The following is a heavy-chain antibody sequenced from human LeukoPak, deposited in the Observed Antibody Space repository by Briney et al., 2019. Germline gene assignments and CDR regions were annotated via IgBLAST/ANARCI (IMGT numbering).Heavy chain of an antibody. V-gene: IGHV1-8*01. Sequence: ASVKVSCKASGYTFTSYDINWVRQATGQGLEWMGWMNPNSGNTGYAQKFQGRVTMTRNTSISTAYMELSSLRSEDTAVYYCAKGHCTNGICWLDWGQGTLVTVSS. J-gene: IGHJ4*02. CDR3: AKGHCTNGICWLD. CDR2: MNPNSGNT. CDR1: GYTFTSYD. D-gene: IGHD2-8*01.